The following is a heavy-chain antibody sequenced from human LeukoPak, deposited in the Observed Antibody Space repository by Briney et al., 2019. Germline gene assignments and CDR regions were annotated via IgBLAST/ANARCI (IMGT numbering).Heavy chain of an antibody. Sequence: AGGSLRLSCAASGFTVSSNYMSWVRQAPGKGLEWVSVIYSGGSTYYADSVKGRFTISGDNSKNTLYLQMNSLRAEDTAVYYCASKGGKYCSGGSCYSQWGQGTLVTVSS. CDR3: ASKGGKYCSGGSCYSQ. CDR2: IYSGGST. V-gene: IGHV3-53*01. D-gene: IGHD2-15*01. CDR1: GFTVSSNY. J-gene: IGHJ4*02.